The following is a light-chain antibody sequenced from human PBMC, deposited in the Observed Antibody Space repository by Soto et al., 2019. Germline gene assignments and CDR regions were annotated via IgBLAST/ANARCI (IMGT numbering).Light chain of an antibody. CDR1: SSNIGAGYD. Sequence: QSVLTQPPSVSGAPGQRVTISCTGSSSNIGAGYDVHWYQQLPGTAPKLLIYGNTNRPSGVPDRFSGSKSGTSASLAITGLQAEDEADYYCQSYDSSLSGSGVFGGGTNVTVL. V-gene: IGLV1-40*01. J-gene: IGLJ2*01. CDR3: QSYDSSLSGSGV. CDR2: GNT.